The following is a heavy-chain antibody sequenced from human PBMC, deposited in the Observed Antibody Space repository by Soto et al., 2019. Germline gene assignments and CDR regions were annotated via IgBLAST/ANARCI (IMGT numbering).Heavy chain of an antibody. CDR3: ARDQDYAFDY. V-gene: IGHV3-48*02. Sequence: PGGSVRLSCAASGVSFSSFSVNWVREAPGKGLEWVSYISSSGIYYADSVRGRFTISRDNAKNSLYLQMNSLRDEDTALYYCARDQDYAFDYWGQGSLVTVSS. CDR2: ISSSGI. CDR1: GVSFSSFS. D-gene: IGHD4-17*01. J-gene: IGHJ4*02.